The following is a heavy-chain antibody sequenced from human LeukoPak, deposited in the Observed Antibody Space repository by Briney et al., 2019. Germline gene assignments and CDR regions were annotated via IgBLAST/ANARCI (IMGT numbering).Heavy chain of an antibody. CDR2: INPQSGVT. Sequence: ASVKVSCKASGYTFTGYYMHWVRQAPGQGLEWIGWINPQSGVTNYAQKFQGRVTMTRDTSISTAYMELSRLRSDDTAVYYCARGLLIFYGSGSHLAEFDYWGQGTLVTVSS. CDR3: ARGLLIFYGSGSHLAEFDY. J-gene: IGHJ4*02. V-gene: IGHV1-2*02. D-gene: IGHD3-10*01. CDR1: GYTFTGYY.